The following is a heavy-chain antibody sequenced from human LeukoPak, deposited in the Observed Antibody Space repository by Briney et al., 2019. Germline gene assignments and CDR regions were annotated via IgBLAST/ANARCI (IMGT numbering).Heavy chain of an antibody. D-gene: IGHD3-22*01. J-gene: IGHJ5*02. V-gene: IGHV1-8*01. Sequence: ASVKVSCKASGYTFTSYDINWVRQATGQGLEWMGWMNPNSGNTGYAQKFQGRVTMTRNTSISTAYMELSSLRSEDTAVYYCARGNYDDSSGYNWFDPWDQGTLVTVSS. CDR1: GYTFTSYD. CDR2: MNPNSGNT. CDR3: ARGNYDDSSGYNWFDP.